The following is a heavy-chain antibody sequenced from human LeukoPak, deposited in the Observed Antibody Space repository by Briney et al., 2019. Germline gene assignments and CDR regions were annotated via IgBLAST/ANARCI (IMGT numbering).Heavy chain of an antibody. J-gene: IGHJ6*03. Sequence: ASVKVSCKVSGYTLTELSMHWARQAPGKGLEWMGGFDPEDGETIYAQKFQGRVTMTEDTSTDTAYMELSSLRSEDTAVYYCATSRRDIVVVPAAIATEAANYYYYYYMDVWGKGTTVTVSS. V-gene: IGHV1-24*01. CDR3: ATSRRDIVVVPAAIATEAANYYYYYYMDV. CDR1: GYTLTELS. D-gene: IGHD2-2*01. CDR2: FDPEDGET.